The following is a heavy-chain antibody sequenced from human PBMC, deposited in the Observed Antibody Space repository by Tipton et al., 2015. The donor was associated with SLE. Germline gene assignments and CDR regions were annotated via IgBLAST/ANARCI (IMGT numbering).Heavy chain of an antibody. V-gene: IGHV4-34*01. CDR2: IYYSGST. CDR1: GGSFSGYY. J-gene: IGHJ3*02. D-gene: IGHD3-10*01. CDR3: ARGRFTGDTMALRGFAFDI. Sequence: TLSLTCAVYGGSFSGYYWSWIRQPPGKGLEWIGSIYYSGSTYYNPSLKSRVTISVDTSKNQFSLKLSSVTAADTAVYYCARGRFTGDTMALRGFAFDIWGQGTMVTVSS.